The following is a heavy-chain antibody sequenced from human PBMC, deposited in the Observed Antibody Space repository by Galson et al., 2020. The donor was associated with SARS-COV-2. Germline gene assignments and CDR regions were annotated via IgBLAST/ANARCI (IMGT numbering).Heavy chain of an antibody. CDR1: GFAFDDSA. V-gene: IGHV3-9*01. Sequence: SLKISCAASGFAFDDSAMHWVRQPPGKGLEWVSGISWNSGTIAYADSVKGRFTISRDNAKNSLYLQMNSLGPEDTAFYYCAKEDSGYDLVYYYGLDVWGQGTTVTVSS. J-gene: IGHJ6*02. CDR3: AKEDSGYDLVYYYGLDV. CDR2: ISWNSGTI. D-gene: IGHD5-12*01.